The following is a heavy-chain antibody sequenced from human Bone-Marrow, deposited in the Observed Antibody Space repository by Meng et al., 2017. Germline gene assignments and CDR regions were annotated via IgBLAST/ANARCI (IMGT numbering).Heavy chain of an antibody. V-gene: IGHV1-2*02. J-gene: IGHJ5*02. CDR1: GLSVTGYY. D-gene: IGHD3-10*01. Sequence: VQQVYVGAERKQRWPAVEVSCKATGLSVTGYYMHWARKAPGQGLEWMGWIHPNSGGTNLAQKFQGRVTMTRDTSISTDYMEQSMLRSDDTAVYYWGGVSVRGVLRWFDPWGQGTLVTVSS. CDR2: IHPNSGGT. CDR3: GGVSVRGVLRWFDP.